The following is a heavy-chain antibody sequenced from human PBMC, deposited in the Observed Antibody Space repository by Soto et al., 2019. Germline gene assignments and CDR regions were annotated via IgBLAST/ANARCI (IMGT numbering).Heavy chain of an antibody. Sequence: GGSLRLSCAASGFTFSSYSMNWVRQAPGKGLEWVSSISSSSSYIYYADSVKGRFTISRDNAKNSLYLQMNSLRAEDTAVYYCARDNSFFVSNHNYYFDYWGQGTLVTVSS. V-gene: IGHV3-21*01. J-gene: IGHJ4*02. CDR2: ISSSSSYI. D-gene: IGHD1-20*01. CDR1: GFTFSSYS. CDR3: ARDNSFFVSNHNYYFDY.